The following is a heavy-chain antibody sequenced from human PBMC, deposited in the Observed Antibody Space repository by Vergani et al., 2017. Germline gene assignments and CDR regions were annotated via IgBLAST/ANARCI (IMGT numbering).Heavy chain of an antibody. V-gene: IGHV3-23*01. D-gene: IGHD6-19*01. CDR2: MSGSGGST. Sequence: EVQLLESGGGLVQPGGSLRLSCAASGFTFSSYAMSWVCQAPGKGLEWVSAMSGSGGSTYYADFVKGRFTISRDNSKNTLYLQMNSLRAEDTAVYYCARDPSRQWLDVSLHWFDTWGQGTLVTVSS. CDR3: ARDPSRQWLDVSLHWFDT. J-gene: IGHJ5*02. CDR1: GFTFSSYA.